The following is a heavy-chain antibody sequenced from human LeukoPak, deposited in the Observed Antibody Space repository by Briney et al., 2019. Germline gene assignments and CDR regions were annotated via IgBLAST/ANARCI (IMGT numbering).Heavy chain of an antibody. Sequence: GGSLRLSCAASGFTFSDYYMSWLRQAPGKGLEWVSYISSSGSTIYYADSVKGRFTISRENAKNSLYLQMNSLRAEDTAVYYCARDLDYYDRVRGYFDYWGQGTLVTVSS. J-gene: IGHJ4*02. CDR3: ARDLDYYDRVRGYFDY. CDR1: GFTFSDYY. CDR2: ISSSGSTI. V-gene: IGHV3-11*01. D-gene: IGHD3-22*01.